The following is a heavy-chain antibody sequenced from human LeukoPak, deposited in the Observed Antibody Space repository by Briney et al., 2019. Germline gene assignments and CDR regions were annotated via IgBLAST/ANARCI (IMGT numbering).Heavy chain of an antibody. V-gene: IGHV3-21*01. D-gene: IGHD2-2*01. Sequence: GGSLRLSRAASGFTFSSYSMNWVRQAPGKGLEWVSSISSSSSYIYYADSVKGRFTISRDNAKNSLYLQMNSLRAEDTAVYYCARDTVVVVPAARQGPHLYYYYGMDVWGQGTTVTVSS. J-gene: IGHJ6*02. CDR1: GFTFSSYS. CDR3: ARDTVVVVPAARQGPHLYYYYGMDV. CDR2: ISSSSSYI.